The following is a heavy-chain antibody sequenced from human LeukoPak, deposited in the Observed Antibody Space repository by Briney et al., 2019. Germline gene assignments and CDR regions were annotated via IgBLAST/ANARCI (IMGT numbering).Heavy chain of an antibody. CDR3: ARALGYCSGGSCFARDNWFDP. Sequence: ASVNVSCTVSGYTLTELSMHWVRQAPGQGLEWMGWISAYNGNTNHAQKLQGRVTMTTDTSTSTAYMELRSLRSDDTAVYYCARALGYCSGGSCFARDNWFDPWGQGTLVTVSS. CDR2: ISAYNGNT. D-gene: IGHD2-15*01. V-gene: IGHV1-18*01. J-gene: IGHJ5*02. CDR1: GYTLTELS.